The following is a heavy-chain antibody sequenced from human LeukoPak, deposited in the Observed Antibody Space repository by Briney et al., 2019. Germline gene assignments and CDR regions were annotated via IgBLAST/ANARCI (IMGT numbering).Heavy chain of an antibody. CDR3: AREASWFLDP. V-gene: IGHV3-21*01. CDR2: ISSSSSYI. J-gene: IGHJ5*02. CDR1: GFTFDDYA. D-gene: IGHD6-13*01. Sequence: PGGSLRLSCAASGFTFDDYAMHWVRQAPGKGLEWVSSISSSSSYIYYADSVKGRFTISRDNAKNSLYLQMNSLRAEDTAVYYCAREASWFLDPWGQGTLVTVSS.